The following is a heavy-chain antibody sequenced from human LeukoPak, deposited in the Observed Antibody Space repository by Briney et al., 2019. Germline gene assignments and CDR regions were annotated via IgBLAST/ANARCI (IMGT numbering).Heavy chain of an antibody. Sequence: GGSLRLSCAASGFTFSSYWMHWIRQAPGKGLVWVSRINSDGSSTYYADSVKGRFTISGDNSKNTLYLQMNSLRAEDTAVYYCYSSSRIYYYYYYMDVWGKGTTVTVSS. J-gene: IGHJ6*03. CDR3: YSSSRIYYYYYYMDV. CDR2: INSDGSST. D-gene: IGHD6-13*01. V-gene: IGHV3-74*01. CDR1: GFTFSSYW.